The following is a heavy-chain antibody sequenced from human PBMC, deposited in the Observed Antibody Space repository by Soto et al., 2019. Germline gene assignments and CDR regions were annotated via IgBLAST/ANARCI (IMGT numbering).Heavy chain of an antibody. CDR2: IYPDDSYT. CDR1: GYSFTTYW. J-gene: IGHJ5*02. D-gene: IGHD2-15*01. CDR3: ATQGLASGDCSGATCPDAWFDP. V-gene: IGHV5-51*01. Sequence: GESLKISCKGSGYSFTTYWIGWVRQMPGKGLEWMGMIYPDDSYTRYSSSFQGQVTISADKSISTAYLQWSSLKASDTAMYYCATQGLASGDCSGATCPDAWFDPWGQGTLVTVSS.